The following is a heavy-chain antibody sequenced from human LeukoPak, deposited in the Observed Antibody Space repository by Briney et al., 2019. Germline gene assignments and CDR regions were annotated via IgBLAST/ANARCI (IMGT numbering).Heavy chain of an antibody. CDR3: VLFQGEDGLRDFDY. CDR2: ISAYNGNT. J-gene: IGHJ4*02. V-gene: IGHV1-18*04. CDR1: GYTFTSYG. D-gene: IGHD3-3*01. Sequence: GASVKVSCKASGYTFTSYGISWVRQAPRQGLEWMGWISAYNGNTNYAQKLQGRITMTTDTSTSTAYMEMRSMRSDDTAVYYCVLFQGEDGLRDFDYWGQGTLVTVSS.